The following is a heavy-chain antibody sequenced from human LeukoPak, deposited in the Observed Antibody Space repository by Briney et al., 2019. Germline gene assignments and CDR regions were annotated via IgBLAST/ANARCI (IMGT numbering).Heavy chain of an antibody. V-gene: IGHV4-4*02. CDR3: ARALGTGWSQKE. J-gene: IGHJ4*02. CDR2: IYHSGTT. Sequence: SETLSLTCAVSGAFITNSHWWSWARQPPGKGLEWIGEIYHSGTTNYNPSLKSRVTMSVDKSKNQFSLKLSSVTAADTAVYYCARALGTGWSQKEWGQGTLVTVSS. CDR1: GAFITNSHW. D-gene: IGHD6-19*01.